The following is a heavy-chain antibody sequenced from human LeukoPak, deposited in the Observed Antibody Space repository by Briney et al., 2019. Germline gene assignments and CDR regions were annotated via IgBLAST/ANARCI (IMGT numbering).Heavy chain of an antibody. D-gene: IGHD4-17*01. CDR3: ASQVTKSAIDI. CDR1: GYTFTGYY. CDR2: INPNSGGT. Sequence: ASVRVSCKASGYTFTGYYIHWVRQAPGQGLEWMGWINPNSGGTHYAQKFQGRVTMTRDTSISTAYMELTRLRSDDTAVYYCASQVTKSAIDIWGQGTLVTVSS. V-gene: IGHV1-2*02. J-gene: IGHJ3*02.